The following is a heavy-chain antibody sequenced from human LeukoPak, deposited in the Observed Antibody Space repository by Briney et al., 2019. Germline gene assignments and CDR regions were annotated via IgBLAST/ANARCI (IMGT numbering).Heavy chain of an antibody. D-gene: IGHD4/OR15-4a*01. CDR2: ISSAGSYI. J-gene: IGHJ4*02. Sequence: TGGSLRLSCAASGFTFSSYSMNWVRQAPGKGLEWVSSISSAGSYIYYADSVKGRFTISRDNAQSSLHLQMNSLRAEDTAVYYCARDPYPGVLHNYFDFWGQGTLVTVSS. CDR3: ARDPYPGVLHNYFDF. V-gene: IGHV3-21*01. CDR1: GFTFSSYS.